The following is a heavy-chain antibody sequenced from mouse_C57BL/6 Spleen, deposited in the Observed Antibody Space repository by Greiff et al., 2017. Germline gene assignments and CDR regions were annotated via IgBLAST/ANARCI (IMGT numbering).Heavy chain of an antibody. D-gene: IGHD2-1*01. V-gene: IGHV1-42*01. CDR2: INPSTGGT. CDR3: ASRYGNYYFDY. Sequence: EVQRVESGPELVKPGASVKISCKASGYSFTGYYMNWVKQSPEKSLEWIGEINPSTGGTTYNQKFKAKDTLTVDKSSSTAYMQLKSLTSEDSAVYYCASRYGNYYFDYWGQGTTLTVSS. CDR1: GYSFTGYY. J-gene: IGHJ2*01.